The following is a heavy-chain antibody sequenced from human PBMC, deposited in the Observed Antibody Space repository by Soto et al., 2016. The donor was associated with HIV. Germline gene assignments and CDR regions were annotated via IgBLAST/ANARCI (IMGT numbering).Heavy chain of an antibody. Sequence: QVQLQESGPGLVNPSGTLSLTCGVSGDSISSTNWWSWVRQSPGKGLEWIAEIYHTGSTNYNPSLKSRVTISVDKSKNQFFLNVRSVTATDTAMYYCVRLRGLGYYDSSGYYSGLLLTYWGQGIAVIVS. CDR1: GDSISSTNW. CDR2: IYHTGST. J-gene: IGHJ4*02. D-gene: IGHD3-22*01. V-gene: IGHV4-4*02. CDR3: VRLRGLGYYDSSGYYSGLLLTY.